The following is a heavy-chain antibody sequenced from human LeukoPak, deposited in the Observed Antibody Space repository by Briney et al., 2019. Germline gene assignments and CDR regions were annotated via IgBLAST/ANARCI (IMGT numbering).Heavy chain of an antibody. V-gene: IGHV3-64D*06. Sequence: PGGSLRLSCSASGFTFSSYAMHWGRQAPGEGLEYGSGISSNGGSTYYAEPVKRTFTISRDNSKNALYLQMASLRAEDTAVYYCVNEVGTYYYGMYVWGQGATVAVSS. CDR3: VNEVGTYYYGMYV. J-gene: IGHJ6*02. CDR2: ISSNGGST. D-gene: IGHD1-1*01. CDR1: GFTFSSYA.